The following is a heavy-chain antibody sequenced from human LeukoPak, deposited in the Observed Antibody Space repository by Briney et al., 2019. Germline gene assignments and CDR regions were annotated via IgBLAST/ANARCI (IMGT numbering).Heavy chain of an antibody. V-gene: IGHV3-30*03. CDR1: GFTFSSYG. CDR3: ARDRMAEDQYNWFDP. CDR2: ISYDGSNK. D-gene: IGHD5-24*01. J-gene: IGHJ5*02. Sequence: GGSLRLSCAASGFTFSSYGMHWVRQAPGKGLEWVAVISYDGSNKYYADSVKGRFTISRDNSKNTLYLQMNSLRAEDTAVYYCARDRMAEDQYNWFDPWGQGTLVTVSS.